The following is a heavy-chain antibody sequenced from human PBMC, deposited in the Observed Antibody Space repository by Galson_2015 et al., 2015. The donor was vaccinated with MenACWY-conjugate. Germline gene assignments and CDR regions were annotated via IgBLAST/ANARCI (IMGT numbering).Heavy chain of an antibody. Sequence: PALEKPTQTLTLTCTSSGFSLTTSGVGVGWIRQPPGKALEGLALIYWDDDRRYSPSLRTRLAITKDTSRNQVVFTMVNMDPVDTATYYCVHIVITYGGLSGDDAFDVWGLGTVVTVSS. V-gene: IGHV2-5*02. D-gene: IGHD3-16*01. CDR3: VHIVITYGGLSGDDAFDV. J-gene: IGHJ3*01. CDR1: GFSLTTSGVG. CDR2: IYWDDDR.